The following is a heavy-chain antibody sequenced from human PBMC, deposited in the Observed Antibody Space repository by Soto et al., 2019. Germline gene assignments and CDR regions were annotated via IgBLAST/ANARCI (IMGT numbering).Heavy chain of an antibody. V-gene: IGHV3-11*01. CDR3: ARDYDFWSAYYGMDV. CDR2: ISSSGSTI. CDR1: LFTFSDYS. Sequence: PLRRSCGASLFTFSDYSMCWIRPSPGKGLEWVSYISSSGSTIYYADSVKGRFTISRDNAKNSLYLQMNSLRAEDTAVYYCARDYDFWSAYYGMDVWGQGNTVTVSS. J-gene: IGHJ6*02. D-gene: IGHD3-3*01.